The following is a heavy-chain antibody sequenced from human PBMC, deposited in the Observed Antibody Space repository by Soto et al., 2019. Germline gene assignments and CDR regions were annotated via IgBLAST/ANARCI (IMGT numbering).Heavy chain of an antibody. V-gene: IGHV1-2*02. D-gene: IGHD2-15*01. CDR3: ASGYCSGGSCYSEVPWFDP. CDR1: GYTFTGYY. Sequence: RASVKVSCKASGYTFTGYYMHWVRQAPGQGLEWMGWINPNSGGTNYAQKFQGRVTMTRDTSISTAYMELSRLRSDDTAVYYCASGYCSGGSCYSEVPWFDPWGQGTLVTVSS. CDR2: INPNSGGT. J-gene: IGHJ5*02.